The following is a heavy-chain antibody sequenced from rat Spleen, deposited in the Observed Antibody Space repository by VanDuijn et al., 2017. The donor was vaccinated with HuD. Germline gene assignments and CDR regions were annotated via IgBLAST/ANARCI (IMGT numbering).Heavy chain of an antibody. J-gene: IGHJ1*01. CDR2: ISYDGSST. V-gene: IGHV5-29*01. CDR1: GFSLTSYN. D-gene: IGHD1-5*01. CDR3: ARLNRYNYWYFDF. Sequence: VQLKESGPGLVQPSQTLSLTCTVAGFSLTSYNVHWVRQAPTKGLEWVATISYDGSSTYYRDSVKGRFTISRDNAKSTLYLQMDSLRSEDTATYYCARLNRYNYWYFDFWGPGTMVTVSS.